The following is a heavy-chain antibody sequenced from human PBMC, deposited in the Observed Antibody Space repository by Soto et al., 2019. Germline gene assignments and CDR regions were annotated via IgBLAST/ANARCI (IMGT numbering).Heavy chain of an antibody. CDR1: GFTFSSYG. J-gene: IGHJ4*02. D-gene: IGHD6-19*01. V-gene: IGHV3-30*18. CDR2: ISYDGSNK. CDR3: AKVGIAVAGTCFDY. Sequence: QVQLVESGGGVVQPGRSLRLSCAASGFTFSSYGMHWVRQAPGKGLEWVAVISYDGSNKYYADSVKGRFTISRDNSKNTLYLQMNSLRAEDTAVYYCAKVGIAVAGTCFDYWGQGTLVTVSS.